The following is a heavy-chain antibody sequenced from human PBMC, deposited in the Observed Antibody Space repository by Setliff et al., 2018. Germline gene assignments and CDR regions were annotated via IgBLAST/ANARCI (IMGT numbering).Heavy chain of an antibody. Sequence: SETLSLTCGLSGYSLSSGYYGGWIRQPPGKGLEWIGEIIHSGSTNYNPSLKSRVTISMDTSKNQFSLKVSSVSAADTAVYYCARGPNDGWPIDYWGQGTLVTVSS. CDR3: ARGPNDGWPIDY. V-gene: IGHV4-38-2*01. D-gene: IGHD6-19*01. J-gene: IGHJ4*02. CDR1: GYSLSSGYY. CDR2: IIHSGST.